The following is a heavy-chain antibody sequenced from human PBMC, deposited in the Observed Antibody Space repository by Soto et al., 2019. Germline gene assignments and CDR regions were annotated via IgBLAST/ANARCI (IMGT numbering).Heavy chain of an antibody. CDR3: ARLRGIVVVPAAIRGKTGWFDP. V-gene: IGHV1-69*02. CDR1: GGTFSSYT. D-gene: IGHD2-2*01. Sequence: GASVKVSCKASGGTFSSYTISWVRQAPGQGLEWMGRIIPILGIANYAQKFQGRVTITADKSTSTAYMELSSLRSEDTAVYYCARLRGIVVVPAAIRGKTGWFDPWGQGTLVTAPQ. J-gene: IGHJ5*02. CDR2: IIPILGIA.